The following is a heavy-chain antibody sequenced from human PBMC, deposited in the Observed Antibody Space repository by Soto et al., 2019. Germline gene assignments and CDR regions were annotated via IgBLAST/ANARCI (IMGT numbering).Heavy chain of an antibody. D-gene: IGHD6-19*01. CDR2: IYYSGSP. CDR1: GGSISISSYY. V-gene: IGHV4-39*01. Sequence: SETLSLTCTVSGGSISISSYYWGWIRQPPGKGLEWIGSIYYSGSPYYNPSLKSRVTISVDTSKNQFSLKLSSVTAADTAVYYCARQASGWSRNWFDPWGQGTLVTVS. CDR3: ARQASGWSRNWFDP. J-gene: IGHJ5*02.